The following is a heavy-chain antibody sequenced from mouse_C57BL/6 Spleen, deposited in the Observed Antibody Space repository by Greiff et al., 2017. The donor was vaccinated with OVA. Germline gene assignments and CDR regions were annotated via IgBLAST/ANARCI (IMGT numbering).Heavy chain of an antibody. CDR1: GFTFSSYG. J-gene: IGHJ2*01. Sequence: EVKLVESGGDLVKPGGSLKLSCAASGFTFSSYGMSWVRQTPDKRLEWVATISSGGSYTYYPDSVKGRFTISRDNAKNTLYLQMSSLKSEDTAMYYCARRGAGTDDYWGQGTTLTVSS. CDR3: ARRGAGTDDY. CDR2: ISSGGSYT. V-gene: IGHV5-6*02. D-gene: IGHD4-1*01.